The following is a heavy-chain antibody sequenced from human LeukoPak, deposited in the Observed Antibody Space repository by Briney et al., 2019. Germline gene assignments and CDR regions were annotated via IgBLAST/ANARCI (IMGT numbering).Heavy chain of an antibody. Sequence: EASVKVSCKASGYTFASYYVHWVRQAPGQGLERMGIINPSDGSTSYAQKFQGRVIMTRDTSTSTVNMELSSLRSEDTAVYYCARGTSSWYYFDYWGQGTLVTVSS. D-gene: IGHD6-13*01. CDR2: INPSDGST. CDR3: ARGTSSWYYFDY. V-gene: IGHV1-46*01. J-gene: IGHJ4*02. CDR1: GYTFASYY.